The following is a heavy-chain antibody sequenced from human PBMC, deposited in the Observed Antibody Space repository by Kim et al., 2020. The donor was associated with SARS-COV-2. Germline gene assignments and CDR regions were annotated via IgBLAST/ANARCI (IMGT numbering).Heavy chain of an antibody. J-gene: IGHJ6*02. CDR2: DGSNK. CDR3: AKDLQNYDILTGYYPSPYYYYYGMDV. Sequence: DGSNKYYADSVKGRFTISRDNSKNTLYLQMNSLRAEDTAVYYCAKDLQNYDILTGYYPSPYYYYYGMDVWGQGTTVTVSS. D-gene: IGHD3-9*01. V-gene: IGHV3-30*02.